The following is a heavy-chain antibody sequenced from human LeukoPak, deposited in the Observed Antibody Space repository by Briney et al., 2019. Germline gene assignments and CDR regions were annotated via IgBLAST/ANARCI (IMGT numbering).Heavy chain of an antibody. V-gene: IGHV3-74*01. CDR3: ARGPNSNWSGLDF. CDR1: GFSFSGHW. Sequence: GGPLRLSCTASGFSFSGHWMHWARQLPGKGLVWVSRISPTGSTTSYADSVKGRFTVSRDNAKNTLYLQVNNLRAEDTAVYYCARGPNSNWSGLDFWGQGTLLTVSS. J-gene: IGHJ4*02. CDR2: ISPTGSTT. D-gene: IGHD6-6*01.